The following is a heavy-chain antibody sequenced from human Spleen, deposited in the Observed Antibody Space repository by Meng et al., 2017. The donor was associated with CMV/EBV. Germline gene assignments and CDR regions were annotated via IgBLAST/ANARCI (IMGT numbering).Heavy chain of an antibody. CDR1: GGSFSGYY. CDR3: ASSWYCGTISCPGGMDV. J-gene: IGHJ6*02. Sequence: GSLRLSCAVYGGSFSGYYWSWIRQPPGKGLEWIGEINHSGSTNYNPSLKSRVTISVDTSKNQFSLKLSSVTAADTAVYYCASSWYCGTISCPGGMDVWGQGTTVTVSS. D-gene: IGHD2-2*01. V-gene: IGHV4-34*01. CDR2: INHSGST.